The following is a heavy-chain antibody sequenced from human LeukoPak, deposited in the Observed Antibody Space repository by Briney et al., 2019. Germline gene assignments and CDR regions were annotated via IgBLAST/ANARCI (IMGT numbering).Heavy chain of an antibody. CDR2: ITDSGSST. J-gene: IGHJ4*02. CDR3: ARSTRYFGSAMYYFDD. Sequence: GGSLRLSCAASGSTFTGYYLHWVRQTPGKGLEYISTITDSGSSTYHTNSVRGRFTISRDNSKNTLYLQMGSLRTEDTAVYYCARSTRYFGSAMYYFDDWGRGTLVTVSS. CDR1: GSTFTGYY. D-gene: IGHD3-10*01. V-gene: IGHV3-64*01.